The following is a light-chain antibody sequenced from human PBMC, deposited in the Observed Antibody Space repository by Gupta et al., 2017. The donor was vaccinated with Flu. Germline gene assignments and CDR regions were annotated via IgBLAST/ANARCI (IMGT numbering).Light chain of an antibody. CDR1: QSVNNKL. J-gene: IGKJ2*01. V-gene: IGKV3-20*01. CDR3: QQNGISMYT. Sequence: LILGETATLSGRASQSVNNKLLTWNQQTPGQATSLLNYGATRRATSIPDRISGSGSGTDFTLTISRLEPEDFAVYYCQQNGISMYTFGQGTKLEIK. CDR2: GAT.